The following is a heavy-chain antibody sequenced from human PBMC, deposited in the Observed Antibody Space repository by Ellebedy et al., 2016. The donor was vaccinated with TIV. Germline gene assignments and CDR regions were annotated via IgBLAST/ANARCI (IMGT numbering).Heavy chain of an antibody. Sequence: GESLKISCTASGFSFDAYTMHWVRHVPGKGLEWVSLITWDGSDTFYADSVRGRFTTSRDNIKNSLYLQMDSLKTEDAALYYCAKESGFGSEGLDSWGRGSLVTVSS. CDR1: GFSFDAYT. CDR2: ITWDGSDT. D-gene: IGHD3-10*01. J-gene: IGHJ4*02. CDR3: AKESGFGSEGLDS. V-gene: IGHV3-43*01.